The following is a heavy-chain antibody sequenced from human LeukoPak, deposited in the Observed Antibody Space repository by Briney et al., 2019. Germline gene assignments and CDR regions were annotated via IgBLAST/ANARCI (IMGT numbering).Heavy chain of an antibody. CDR1: GFTFSSYA. V-gene: IGHV3-23*01. Sequence: HPGGSLRLSCAASGFTFSSYAMSWVRQAPGKGLEWVSAISGSGGSTYCADSVKGRFTISRDNSKNTLYLQMNSLRAEDTAVYYCASQLRGCSSTSCSEYYFDYWGQGTLVTVSS. CDR2: ISGSGGST. J-gene: IGHJ4*02. D-gene: IGHD2-2*01. CDR3: ASQLRGCSSTSCSEYYFDY.